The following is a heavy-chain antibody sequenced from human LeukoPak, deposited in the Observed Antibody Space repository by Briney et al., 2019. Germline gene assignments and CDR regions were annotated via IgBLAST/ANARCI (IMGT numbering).Heavy chain of an antibody. J-gene: IGHJ4*02. D-gene: IGHD3-16*01. CDR2: ISGSGGST. CDR3: AKGSRSMITFGGVIDY. Sequence: PGGSLRLSCAASGFTFSSYAMSWVRQAPGKGLEWVSAISGSGGSTYYADSVKGRFTISRDNSKNTLYLQMNSLRAEDTAVYYCAKGSRSMITFGGVIDYWGQGTLVTVSS. CDR1: GFTFSSYA. V-gene: IGHV3-23*01.